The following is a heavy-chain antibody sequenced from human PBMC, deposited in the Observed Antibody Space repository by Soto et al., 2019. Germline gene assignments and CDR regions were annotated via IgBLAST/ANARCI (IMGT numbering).Heavy chain of an antibody. V-gene: IGHV1-18*01. CDR3: ARVSATVTYNWFDP. CDR2: ISAYNGNT. J-gene: IGHJ5*02. CDR1: GCTFTSYG. D-gene: IGHD4-4*01. Sequence: RASVKVSCKASGCTFTSYGIRWVRQAPGQGLEWMGWISAYNGNTNYAQKFQGRVTMTRDTSTSTVYMELSSLRSDDTAVYYCARVSATVTYNWFDPWGQGTLVTVSS.